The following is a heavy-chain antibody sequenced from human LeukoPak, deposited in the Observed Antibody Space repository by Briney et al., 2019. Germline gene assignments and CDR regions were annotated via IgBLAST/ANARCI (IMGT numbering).Heavy chain of an antibody. J-gene: IGHJ4*02. CDR2: ISAYNGNT. V-gene: IGHV1-18*01. CDR3: ARDFPSYYDSLDYFDY. D-gene: IGHD3-3*01. CDR1: GYTFTSYG. Sequence: GASVKVSCKASGYTFTSYGISWVRQAPGQGLEWMGWISAYNGNTNYAQKLQGRVTMTTDTSTSTAYMELRSLRSDDTAVYYCARDFPSYYDSLDYFDYWGQGTLVTVPS.